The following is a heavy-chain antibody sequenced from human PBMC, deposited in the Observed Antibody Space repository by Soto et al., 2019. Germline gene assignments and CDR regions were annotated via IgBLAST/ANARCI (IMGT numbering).Heavy chain of an antibody. CDR3: ARDLYYDSSAHDDY. CDR1: DGSMNSDSSY. D-gene: IGHD3-22*01. Sequence: KTSETLSLTCRVSDGSMNSDSSYWGWIRQPPGKGLEWIGVINHSGSTYHNLSLKGRVTMSVDASRNQFSLKLTSMTAADTAVYYCARDLYYDSSAHDDYWGQGTLVTVSS. V-gene: IGHV4-39*02. J-gene: IGHJ4*02. CDR2: INHSGST.